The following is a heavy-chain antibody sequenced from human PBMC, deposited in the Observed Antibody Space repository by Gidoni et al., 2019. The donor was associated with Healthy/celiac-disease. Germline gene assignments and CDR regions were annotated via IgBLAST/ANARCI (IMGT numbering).Heavy chain of an antibody. Sequence: VQLVQSVAAVKKPGSSVKVSCKASGGTFSSYTISWVRQAPGQGLEWKGRFHPILGIANYAKKFQGRVTITADKATSTAYMELSSLRSEDTAVYYCARDGYSSASDAFDIWGQGTMVTVSS. CDR2: FHPILGIA. CDR1: GGTFSSYT. CDR3: ARDGYSSASDAFDI. V-gene: IGHV1-69*08. J-gene: IGHJ3*02. D-gene: IGHD6-25*01.